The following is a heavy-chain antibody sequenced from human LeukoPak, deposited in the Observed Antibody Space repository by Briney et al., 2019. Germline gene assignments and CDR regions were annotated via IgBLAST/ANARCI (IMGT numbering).Heavy chain of an antibody. CDR3: ARDVSGGDLSP. CDR1: GGSISSYY. CDR2: IYYSGST. Sequence: SETLSLTCTVSGGSISSYYWSWIRQPPGKGLEWIGYIYYSGSTNYNPSPKSRVTISVDTSKNQFSLKLSSVTAADTAVYYCARDVSGGDLSPWGQGTLVTVSS. J-gene: IGHJ5*02. V-gene: IGHV4-59*01. D-gene: IGHD2-21*02.